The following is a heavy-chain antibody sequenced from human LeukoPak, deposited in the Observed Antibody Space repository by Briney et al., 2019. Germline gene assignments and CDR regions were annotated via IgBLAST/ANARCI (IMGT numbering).Heavy chain of an antibody. CDR2: GCYSGST. Sequence: SETLSLTCTVSRDSFSNDKFFWGWIRQPPGEGREWIVSGCYSGSTYYNPSLNSRVTISVATSKNQFSLKLSSVTAAATAVYYCARAPGTVTTRGYFYYYYMDVWGKGTTVTVSS. D-gene: IGHD4-17*01. V-gene: IGHV4-39*01. CDR1: RDSFSNDKFF. J-gene: IGHJ6*03. CDR3: ARAPGTVTTRGYFYYYYMDV.